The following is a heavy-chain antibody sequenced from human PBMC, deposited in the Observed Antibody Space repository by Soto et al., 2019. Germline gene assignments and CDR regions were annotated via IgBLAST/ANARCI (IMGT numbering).Heavy chain of an antibody. V-gene: IGHV1-69*05. Sequence: QVQLVQSGAEVKKPGSSVKVSCKASGGTFSSYAISWVRQAPGQGLEWMGGIITILGTANYAQNFQGRVRLPSDESTSTAYMELSSLSSEDTAVYYCANAGSRHAFDIWGQGTMVTVSS. CDR2: IITILGTA. CDR1: GGTFSSYA. J-gene: IGHJ3*02. CDR3: ANAGSRHAFDI. D-gene: IGHD2-8*01.